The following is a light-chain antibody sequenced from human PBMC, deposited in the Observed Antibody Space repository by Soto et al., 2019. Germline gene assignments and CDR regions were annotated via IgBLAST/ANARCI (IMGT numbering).Light chain of an antibody. Sequence: SYELTQPPSVSVAPGKTARITCGGNNIGSKSVHWYQQKAGQAPVMIIYYDTDRPSGIPERFSGSNSGNTATLTISRVEAGDEADYYCQVWDSRSDHVVFGGGTKLTV. CDR3: QVWDSRSDHVV. CDR2: YDT. V-gene: IGLV3-21*04. CDR1: NIGSKS. J-gene: IGLJ2*01.